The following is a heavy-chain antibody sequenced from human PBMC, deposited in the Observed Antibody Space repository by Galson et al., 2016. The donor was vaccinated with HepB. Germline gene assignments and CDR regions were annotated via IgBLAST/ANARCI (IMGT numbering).Heavy chain of an antibody. CDR3: ARDRGIAAGGWFAP. CDR1: GFVFSNYY. D-gene: IGHD6-13*01. CDR2: ISSSSKYI. V-gene: IGHV3-21*01. J-gene: IGHJ5*02. Sequence: LRLSCAASGFVFSNYYMHWVRQAPGKGLEWVSSISSSSKYIYYAESVKGRFTISRANANNSLFLQMNSLRADDTAVYFCARDRGIAAGGWFAPWGQGTQVTVSS.